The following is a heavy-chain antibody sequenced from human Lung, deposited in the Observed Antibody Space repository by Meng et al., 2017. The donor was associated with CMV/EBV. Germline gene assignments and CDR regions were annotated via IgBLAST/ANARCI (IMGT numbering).Heavy chain of an antibody. CDR1: GFTVSSNS. J-gene: IGHJ6*02. Sequence: SCAASGFTVSSNSMNWVRQAPGKGLEWVALIYSGVGTYYADSVKGRFTISRDNFKNTLYLQMNSLRAEDTAVYYCARVLTAHHYYGMDVWGQGNXVTVSS. D-gene: IGHD5-18*01. V-gene: IGHV3-53*01. CDR2: IYSGVGT. CDR3: ARVLTAHHYYGMDV.